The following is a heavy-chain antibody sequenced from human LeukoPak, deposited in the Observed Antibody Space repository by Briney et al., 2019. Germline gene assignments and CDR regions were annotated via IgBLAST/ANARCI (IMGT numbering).Heavy chain of an antibody. CDR1: GYTFTSYG. V-gene: IGHV1-18*01. J-gene: IGHJ5*02. CDR2: ISAYNGNT. Sequence: ASVKVSCKASGYTFTSYGISWVRQAPGQGLEWMGWISAYNGNTNYAQKLQGRVTMTTDTSTSTAYMELRSLRSEDTAVYYCARDGRAAAAPKADWFDPWGQGTLVTVSS. CDR3: ARDGRAAAAPKADWFDP. D-gene: IGHD6-13*01.